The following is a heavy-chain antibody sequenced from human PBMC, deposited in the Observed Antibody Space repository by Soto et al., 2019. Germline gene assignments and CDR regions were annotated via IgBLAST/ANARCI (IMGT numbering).Heavy chain of an antibody. J-gene: IGHJ4*02. CDR2: IYYSGST. CDR1: GGSISSYY. Sequence: SETLSLTCTVSGGSISSYYWSWIRQPPGKGLEWIGYIYYSGSTNYNPSLKSRVTISVDTSKNQFSLKLSSVTAADTAVYYCARGSGGSSWYFIDYWGQGTLVTVSS. V-gene: IGHV4-59*01. CDR3: ARGSGGSSWYFIDY. D-gene: IGHD6-13*01.